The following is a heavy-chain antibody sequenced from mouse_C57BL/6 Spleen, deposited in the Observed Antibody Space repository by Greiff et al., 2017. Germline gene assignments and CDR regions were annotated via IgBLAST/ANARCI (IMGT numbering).Heavy chain of an antibody. D-gene: IGHD1-1*02. J-gene: IGHJ3*01. V-gene: IGHV1-69*01. Sequence: VQLQQPGAELVMPGASVKLSCKASGYTFTSYWMHWVKQRPGQGLEWIGEIDPSDSYTNYNQKFKGKSTLTVDKSSSTAYMQLSSLTSEDSAVYDCARLWDYGAAWFAYWGKGTLVTVSA. CDR2: IDPSDSYT. CDR1: GYTFTSYW. CDR3: ARLWDYGAAWFAY.